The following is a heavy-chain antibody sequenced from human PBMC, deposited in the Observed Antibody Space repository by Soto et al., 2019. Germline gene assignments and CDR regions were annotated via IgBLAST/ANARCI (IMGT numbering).Heavy chain of an antibody. CDR1: RATFTRYY. Sequence: VSVKVSCKAPRATFTRYYINWVRQAPRQVLEWMGVINPHGGSTAYEQKFKGRVTLTRDTSASTVYMEVSSLTSEDTAMYYCARSSGGNFGIIIEGTNWFAPWGEATLVTVSS. CDR2: INPHGGST. D-gene: IGHD1-26*01. V-gene: IGHV1-46*01. CDR3: ARSSGGNFGIIIEGTNWFAP. J-gene: IGHJ5*02.